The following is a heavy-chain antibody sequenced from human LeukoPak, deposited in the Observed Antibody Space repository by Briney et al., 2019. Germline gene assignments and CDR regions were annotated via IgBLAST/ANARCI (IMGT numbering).Heavy chain of an antibody. V-gene: IGHV1-18*01. D-gene: IGHD2-2*01. CDR2: ISPYSGST. CDR1: GYTFTSYG. CDR3: ARHPDIILVPAAMINDY. J-gene: IGHJ4*02. Sequence: ASVKVSCKASGYTFTSYGVSWVRQAPGQGLEWMGWISPYSGSTNYAQKLQGRVTMSTDTSTSTAYMELRSLRSDDTAVYYCARHPDIILVPAAMINDYWGQGTLVTVSS.